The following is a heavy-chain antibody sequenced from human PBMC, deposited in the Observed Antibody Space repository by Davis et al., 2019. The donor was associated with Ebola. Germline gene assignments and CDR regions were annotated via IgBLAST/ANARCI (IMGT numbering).Heavy chain of an antibody. CDR1: GFTFSTYS. V-gene: IGHV3-48*01. Sequence: GESLKISCAASGFTFSTYSMNWVRQAPGKGLEWVSYISSSSSTIYYADSVKGRFTISRDNSKNTLYLQMNSLRAEDTAVYYCAKGSVTIFGVAPDYYGMDVWGQGTTVTVSS. J-gene: IGHJ6*02. CDR3: AKGSVTIFGVAPDYYGMDV. CDR2: ISSSSSTI. D-gene: IGHD3-3*01.